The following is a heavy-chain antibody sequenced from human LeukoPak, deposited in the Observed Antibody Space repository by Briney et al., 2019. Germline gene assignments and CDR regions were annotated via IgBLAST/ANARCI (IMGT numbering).Heavy chain of an antibody. CDR3: AKDITDDYSNSDLYGMDV. J-gene: IGHJ6*02. CDR2: ISRNSGSI. V-gene: IGHV3-9*01. Sequence: GRSLRLSCAASGFTFDDYAMHWVRQAPGKGLEWVSGISRNSGSIGYADSVRGRFTISRDNAKNSLYLQMNSQRAEDAALYYCAKDITDDYSNSDLYGMDVWGQGTTVTVSS. CDR1: GFTFDDYA. D-gene: IGHD4-11*01.